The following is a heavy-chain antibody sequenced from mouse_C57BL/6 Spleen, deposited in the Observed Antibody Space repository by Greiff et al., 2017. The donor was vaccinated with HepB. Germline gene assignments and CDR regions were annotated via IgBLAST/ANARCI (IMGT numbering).Heavy chain of an antibody. D-gene: IGHD2-4*01. CDR2: IDPANGNT. V-gene: IGHV14-3*01. CDR3: ARRLRPHYYAMDY. CDR1: GFNIKNTY. Sequence: EVQLQQSVAELVRPGASVKLSCTASGFNIKNTYMHWVKQRPEQGLEWIGRIDPANGNTKYAPKFQGKATITADTSSNTAYLQLSSLTSGDTANYYCARRLRPHYYAMDYWGQGTSVTVSS. J-gene: IGHJ4*01.